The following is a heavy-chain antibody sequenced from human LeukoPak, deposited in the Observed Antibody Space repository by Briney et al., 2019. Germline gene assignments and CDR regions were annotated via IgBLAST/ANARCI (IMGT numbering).Heavy chain of an antibody. CDR2: IKQDGSER. J-gene: IGHJ4*02. D-gene: IGHD3-3*01. V-gene: IGHV3-7*01. CDR1: GFTFSSYW. CDR3: ATDGGPFDD. Sequence: GGSLRLSCAASGFTFSSYWMSWVRDPPGKGLEWVANIKQDGSERYYVDSVKGRFTISRDNAKKSVYLQMNSLRGEDTAVYYCATDGGPFDDWGQGTLVTVSS.